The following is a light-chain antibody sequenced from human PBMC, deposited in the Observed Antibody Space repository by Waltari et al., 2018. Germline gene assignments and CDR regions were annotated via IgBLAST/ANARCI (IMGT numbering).Light chain of an antibody. V-gene: IGLV1-44*01. J-gene: IGLJ3*02. Sequence: QSVLTQPPSASGTPGQRVTISCSGSSSNIGSNTVNWYQQLPGTAPKLLIYNNKQRPSGVLDRFSGSKCGTSASLAISGLQSEDEADYYCAAWDDSLNGYWVFGGGTKLTVL. CDR1: SSNIGSNT. CDR3: AAWDDSLNGYWV. CDR2: NNK.